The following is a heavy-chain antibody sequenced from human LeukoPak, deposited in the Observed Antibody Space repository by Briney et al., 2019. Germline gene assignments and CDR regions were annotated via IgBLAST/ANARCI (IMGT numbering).Heavy chain of an antibody. CDR2: IYYSGST. CDR3: AREKRVTFGGVIRWNLNKAFDI. CDR1: GGSISSSSYY. D-gene: IGHD3-16*02. V-gene: IGHV4-39*02. J-gene: IGHJ3*02. Sequence: PSETLSLTCTVSGGSISSSSYYWGWIRQPPGKGLEWIGSIYYSGSTYYNPSLKSRVTISVDTSKNQFSLKLSSVTAADTAVYYCAREKRVTFGGVIRWNLNKAFDIWGQGTMVTVSS.